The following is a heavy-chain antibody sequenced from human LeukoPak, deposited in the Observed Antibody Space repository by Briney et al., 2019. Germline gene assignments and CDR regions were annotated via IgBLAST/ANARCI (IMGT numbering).Heavy chain of an antibody. Sequence: PGGSLRLSCAASGFTFSSYEMNWVRQAPGKGLEWVSYISRSASTIYYADSVKGRFTISRDNARNSLYLQMNSLRAEDTAVYYCARGRQPLYYFDYWGQGTLVTVSS. J-gene: IGHJ4*02. D-gene: IGHD1-14*01. CDR1: GFTFSSYE. CDR3: ARGRQPLYYFDY. V-gene: IGHV3-48*03. CDR2: ISRSASTI.